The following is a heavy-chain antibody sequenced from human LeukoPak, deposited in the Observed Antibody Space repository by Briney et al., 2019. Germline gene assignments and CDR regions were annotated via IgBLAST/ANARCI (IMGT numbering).Heavy chain of an antibody. D-gene: IGHD3-22*01. CDR2: IYYSGST. V-gene: IGHV4-39*01. J-gene: IGHJ4*02. CDR1: GGSISSSSYY. Sequence: SETLSLTCTVSGGSISSSSYYWGWIRQPPGKGLEWIGSIYYSGSTYYNPSLKSRDTISVDTSKNQFSLKLSSVTAADTAVYYCASLYYYDSSGYYAWHYWGQGTLVTVSS. CDR3: ASLYYYDSSGYYAWHY.